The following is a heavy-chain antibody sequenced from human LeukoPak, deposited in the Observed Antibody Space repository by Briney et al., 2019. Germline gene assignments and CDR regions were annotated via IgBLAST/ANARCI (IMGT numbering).Heavy chain of an antibody. CDR3: ARIASSSWYGFDY. CDR2: ISGSGGST. J-gene: IGHJ4*02. Sequence: GGSLRLSCAASGFTFSSYAMSWVRQAPGKGLEWVSAISGSGGSTYYADSAKGRFTISRDNSKNTLYLQMNSLRAEDTAVYYCARIASSSWYGFDYWGQGTLVTVSS. CDR1: GFTFSSYA. V-gene: IGHV3-23*01. D-gene: IGHD6-13*01.